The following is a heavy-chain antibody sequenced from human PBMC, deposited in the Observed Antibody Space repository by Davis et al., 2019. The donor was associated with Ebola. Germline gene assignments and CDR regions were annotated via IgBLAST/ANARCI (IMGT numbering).Heavy chain of an antibody. Sequence: AASVPVSCKASGYTFTGYDINWVRQATGQGLEWMGWMNPNSGNTGYAQKFQGRVTMTRENSMSTAYMELRSLRSEDTAVYFCARGGVAYSDLDYWGQGTLVAVSS. D-gene: IGHD2-21*01. CDR2: MNPNSGNT. CDR3: ARGGVAYSDLDY. V-gene: IGHV1-8*01. CDR1: GYTFTGYD. J-gene: IGHJ4*02.